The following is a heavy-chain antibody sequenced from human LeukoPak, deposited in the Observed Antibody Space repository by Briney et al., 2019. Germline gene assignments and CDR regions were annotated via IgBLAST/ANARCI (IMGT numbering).Heavy chain of an antibody. D-gene: IGHD3-22*01. Sequence: PGGSLRLSCAASGFTFSSYSMNRLRQAPGKGLEWVSPISSSSSYIYYADSVKGRFTISRDNAKNSLYLQMNSLRAEDTAVYYCARDAGRGYYDSSGYYYAFDYWGQGTLVTVSS. CDR3: ARDAGRGYYDSSGYYYAFDY. CDR1: GFTFSSYS. V-gene: IGHV3-21*01. CDR2: ISSSSSYI. J-gene: IGHJ4*02.